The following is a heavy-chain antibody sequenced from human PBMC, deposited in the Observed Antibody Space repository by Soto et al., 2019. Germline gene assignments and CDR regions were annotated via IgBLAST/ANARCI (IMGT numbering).Heavy chain of an antibody. CDR2: TYYRSKWYN. D-gene: IGHD2-2*01. CDR1: GDSVSTNTAA. V-gene: IGHV6-1*01. Sequence: SQTRSLTCASSGDSVSTNTAAWNWIRQSPSRGLEWLGRTYYRSKWYNDYAVSVQSRITINPDTSKNQFSLQLHSVTPEDTAVYYCARESLILTSYFAYWGHGTLVTVSS. J-gene: IGHJ4*01. CDR3: ARESLILTSYFAY.